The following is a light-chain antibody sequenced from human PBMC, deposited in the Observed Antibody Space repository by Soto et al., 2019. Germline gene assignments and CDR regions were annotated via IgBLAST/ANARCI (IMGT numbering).Light chain of an antibody. V-gene: IGKV1-5*03. Sequence: DIQMTQSPSTLPASVGDRLTITCRASQSISTWLAWYQQRPGKGPKLLIYKASNLQGGVSSRFSGGGSGTEFTLTISGLQPDDFATYYCQQYYTYPWTFGHGTKVEIK. CDR3: QQYYTYPWT. J-gene: IGKJ1*01. CDR2: KAS. CDR1: QSISTW.